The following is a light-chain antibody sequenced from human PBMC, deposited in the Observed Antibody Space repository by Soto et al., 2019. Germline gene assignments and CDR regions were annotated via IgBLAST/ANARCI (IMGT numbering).Light chain of an antibody. J-gene: IGKJ1*01. CDR1: QGISNY. CDR3: QQYNSYWT. V-gene: IGKV1-27*01. CDR2: AAS. Sequence: EIQMTQSPSSLSASVGDRVTITCRASQGISNYLAWYQQKPGKVPKLLIYAASTLQSGVPSRFSGSGSGTEFTLTISSLQPDDFATYYCQQYNSYWTFGQGAKVDI.